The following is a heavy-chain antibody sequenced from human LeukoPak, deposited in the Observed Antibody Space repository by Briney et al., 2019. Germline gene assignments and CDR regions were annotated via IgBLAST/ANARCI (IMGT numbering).Heavy chain of an antibody. V-gene: IGHV4-61*02. J-gene: IGHJ4*02. D-gene: IGHD4-23*01. CDR1: GGSISSSNYY. CDR3: ASPARRGYGGDVYFDY. Sequence: SQTLSLTCSVSGGSISSSNYYWSWTRQPAGTGLEWIGRIYTSESTNYNPSLKSRVTISVDTSKNQFSLKLSSVTAADTAVYYCASPARRGYGGDVYFDYWGQGTLVTVSS. CDR2: IYTSEST.